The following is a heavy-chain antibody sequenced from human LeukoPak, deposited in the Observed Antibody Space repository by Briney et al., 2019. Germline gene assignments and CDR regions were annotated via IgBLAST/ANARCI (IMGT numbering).Heavy chain of an antibody. V-gene: IGHV1-2*02. J-gene: IGHJ4*02. CDR2: IDPNSGGT. D-gene: IGHD1-26*01. CDR1: GYTFTGYF. CDR3: ARVRVTGSFGLDLGH. Sequence: ASVKVSCKASGYTFTGYFMHWVRQAPGQGLEWMGGIDPNSGGTNYAQNFRGRVTMTRDTSISTAYMELSRLTSDDTAVYYCARVRVTGSFGLDLGHWGQGTLVTVSS.